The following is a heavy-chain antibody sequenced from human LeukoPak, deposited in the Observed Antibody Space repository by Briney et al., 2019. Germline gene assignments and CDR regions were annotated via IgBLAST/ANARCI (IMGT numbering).Heavy chain of an antibody. CDR1: GFTFSSYS. Sequence: GGSLRLSCAASGFTFSSYSMNWVRQAPGKGLEWVSSISSSSSYIYYADSVKGRFTISRDNAKNSLYLQMNSLRAEDTAVYYCARDASKILTETFYYMDVWGKGTTVTISS. CDR2: ISSSSSYI. CDR3: ARDASKILTETFYYMDV. D-gene: IGHD3-9*01. V-gene: IGHV3-21*01. J-gene: IGHJ6*03.